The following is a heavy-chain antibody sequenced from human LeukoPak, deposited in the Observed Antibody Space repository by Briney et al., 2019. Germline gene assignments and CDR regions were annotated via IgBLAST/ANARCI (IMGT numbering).Heavy chain of an antibody. CDR2: IYHSGST. CDR3: ASHLTETAPFDY. V-gene: IGHV4-30-2*01. J-gene: IGHJ4*02. Sequence: SQTLSLTCTVSGGSISSGGYYWSWIRQPPGKALEWIGYIYHSGSTYYNPSLKSRVTISVDRSKNQFSLKLSSVTAADTAVYYCASHLTETAPFDYWGQGTLVTVSS. CDR1: GGSISSGGYY.